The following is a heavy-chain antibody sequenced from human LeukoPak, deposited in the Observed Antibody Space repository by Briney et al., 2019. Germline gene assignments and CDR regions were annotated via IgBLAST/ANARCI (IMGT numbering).Heavy chain of an antibody. J-gene: IGHJ3*02. CDR3: ARDTLLDAFDI. CDR2: IYYSGST. V-gene: IGHV4-59*01. Sequence: SETLSLTCTVSGGSISSYYWSWIRQPPGKGLEWIGYIYYSGSTNYNPSLKSRVTISVDTSKNQFSLKLSSVTAADTAVYYCARDTLLDAFDIWGQGTMVTASS. CDR1: GGSISSYY.